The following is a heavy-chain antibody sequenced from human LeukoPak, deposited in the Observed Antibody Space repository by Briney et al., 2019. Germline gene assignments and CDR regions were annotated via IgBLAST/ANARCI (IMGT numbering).Heavy chain of an antibody. CDR1: GGSISSYY. CDR2: IYYSGST. Sequence: SETLSLTCTVSGGSISSYYWSWIRQPPGKGLEWIGYIYYSGSTNCNPSLKSRVTISVDTSKNQFSLKLSSVTAADTAVYYCASHSKDIVVVPAAYHDAFDIWGQGTMVTVSS. V-gene: IGHV4-59*08. J-gene: IGHJ3*02. CDR3: ASHSKDIVVVPAAYHDAFDI. D-gene: IGHD2-2*01.